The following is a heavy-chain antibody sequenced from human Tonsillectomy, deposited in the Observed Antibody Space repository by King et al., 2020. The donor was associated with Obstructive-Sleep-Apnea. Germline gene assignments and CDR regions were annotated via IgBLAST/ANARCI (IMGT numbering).Heavy chain of an antibody. J-gene: IGHJ6*02. CDR1: GFPFTSYA. V-gene: IGHV3-23*04. CDR2: FRGSGGSP. Sequence: VQLVESGGGLVQPGGSLGLPLLAFGFPFTSYARSGVRQAPGKGLGGVAPFRGSGGSPYYPYPVKGRLTISRDNSKNTLYLQMNSLRAEDTAVYYCAKCVGYYGSGSYYKHPYGMDVWGQGTTVTVSS. CDR3: AKCVGYYGSGSYYKHPYGMDV. D-gene: IGHD3-10*01.